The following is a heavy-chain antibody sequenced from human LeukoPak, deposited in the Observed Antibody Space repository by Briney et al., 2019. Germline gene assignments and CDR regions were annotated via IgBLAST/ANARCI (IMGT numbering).Heavy chain of an antibody. J-gene: IGHJ5*02. CDR2: IYYSGST. D-gene: IGHD3-10*01. Sequence: SETLSLTCTVSGGSISSSSYYWGWIRQPPGKGLEWIGSIYYSGSTYYNPSLKSRVTISVDTSKNQFSLKLSSVTAADTAVYYCASGFVRGVNRSNWFDPWGQGTLVTVSS. CDR3: ASGFVRGVNRSNWFDP. V-gene: IGHV4-39*07. CDR1: GGSISSSSYY.